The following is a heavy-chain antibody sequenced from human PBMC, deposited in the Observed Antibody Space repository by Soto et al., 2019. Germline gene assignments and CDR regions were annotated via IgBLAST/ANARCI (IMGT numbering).Heavy chain of an antibody. CDR1: NGSISTTSYN. CDR2: IFYTGTT. V-gene: IGHV4-39*01. D-gene: IGHD3-16*01. J-gene: IGHJ4*02. CDR3: ARHGTF. Sequence: QMQLQESGPGLVKPSETLSLTCTVSNGSISTTSYNWGWIRQSPGKGLEWIGTIFYTGTTSYNPTLKSRVTNTVDTSNNPVSLKPASVPAADTAVYYCARHGTFWGQGIPV.